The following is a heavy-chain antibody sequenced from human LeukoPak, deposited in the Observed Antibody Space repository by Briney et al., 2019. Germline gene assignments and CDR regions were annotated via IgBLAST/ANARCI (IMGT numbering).Heavy chain of an antibody. CDR1: GFTVSSNY. D-gene: IGHD1-26*01. V-gene: IGHV3-66*01. CDR2: IYSGGST. Sequence: PGGSLRLSCAASGFTVSSNYMSWVRQAPGKGLEWVSVIYSGGSTYYADSVKGRFTISRDNSKNTLYLQMNSLRAEDTAVYYCARAGDEIVGATFFDYWGQGTLVTVSS. CDR3: ARAGDEIVGATFFDY. J-gene: IGHJ4*02.